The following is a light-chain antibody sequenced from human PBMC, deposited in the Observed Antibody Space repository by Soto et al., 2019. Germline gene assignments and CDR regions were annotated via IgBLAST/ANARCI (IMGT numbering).Light chain of an antibody. CDR1: QSVSTS. CDR3: QQRSDWLT. J-gene: IGKJ4*01. Sequence: EIVLTQSPATLSLSPGEGATLSCRASQSVSTSLAWSQQKPGQAPRLLIYGASRRAAGIPGRFSGSGSGTDVTLTISSLEPAEFAVYYGQQRSDWLTFGGGTKVEIK. V-gene: IGKV3-11*01. CDR2: GAS.